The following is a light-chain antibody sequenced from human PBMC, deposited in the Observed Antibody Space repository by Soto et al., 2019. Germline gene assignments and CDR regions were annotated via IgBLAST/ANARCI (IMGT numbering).Light chain of an antibody. CDR3: QQYNKWPAEIT. CDR1: QSVRTK. V-gene: IGKV3D-15*01. Sequence: EVVLTQSPATLSLSPGESATPSCRASQSVRTKLAWYQQKPGQAPRLLIYGASSRATGIPARFSGSGSGTEFTLTISSLQSEDSGVYYCQQYNKWPAEITFGQGTRLEIK. J-gene: IGKJ5*01. CDR2: GAS.